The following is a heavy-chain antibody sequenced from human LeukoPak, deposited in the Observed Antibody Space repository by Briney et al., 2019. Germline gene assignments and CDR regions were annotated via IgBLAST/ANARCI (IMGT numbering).Heavy chain of an antibody. J-gene: IGHJ6*02. CDR2: ISNTGSYT. D-gene: IGHD6-13*01. CDR1: GFTFSIYA. CDR3: ARDQGIAAAASYFYGMDV. Sequence: GGSLRLSCAASGFTFSIYAMTWVRQAPGQGLEWVSYISNTGSYTNYADSVKGRFTISRDNAKNSLFLQMNSLRAEDTAVYYCARDQGIAAAASYFYGMDVWGQGTTVTVSS. V-gene: IGHV3-11*05.